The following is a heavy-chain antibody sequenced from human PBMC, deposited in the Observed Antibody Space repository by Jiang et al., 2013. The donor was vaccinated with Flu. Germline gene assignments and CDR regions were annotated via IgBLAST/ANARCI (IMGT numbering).Heavy chain of an antibody. D-gene: IGHD3-3*01. Sequence: GLLKPSETLSLTCSVSGDSIRFNYWSWIRQPPGKGLEWIGYVHYNGGTTYNPFLKRQVDISVDTSKNQFSLKLSSVTAADTAVYYCAGNRVDFWSGPVDYWGRGTLVTVSS. J-gene: IGHJ4*02. V-gene: IGHV4-59*08. CDR3: AGNRVDFWSGPVDY. CDR2: VHYNGGT. CDR1: GDSIRFNY.